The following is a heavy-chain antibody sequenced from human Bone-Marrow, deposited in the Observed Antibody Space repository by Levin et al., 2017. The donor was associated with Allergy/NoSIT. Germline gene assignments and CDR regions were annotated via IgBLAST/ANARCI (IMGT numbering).Heavy chain of an antibody. CDR2: ISGDSSIK. V-gene: IGHV3-48*01. CDR3: AKGYCSGGTCYSGC. CDR1: GFTFSNFY. Sequence: GGSLRLSCAASGFTFSNFYMYWVRQAPGRGLECVSYISGDSSIKYYADSVKGRFTTSRDNAKNSLYLQMSSLRAEDTAVYYCAKGYCSGGTCYSGCWGQGTLVSVSS. D-gene: IGHD2-15*01. J-gene: IGHJ4*02.